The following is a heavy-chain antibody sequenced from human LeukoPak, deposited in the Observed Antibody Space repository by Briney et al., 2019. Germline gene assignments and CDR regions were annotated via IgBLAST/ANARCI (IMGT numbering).Heavy chain of an antibody. CDR3: ARVRWGGLYYFDY. V-gene: IGHV3-9*01. CDR2: ISWNSGRI. Sequence: GGSLRLSCAASGFTFDDYAMHWVRQAPGKGLEWVSGISWNSGRIGYADSVKGRFTISRDNAKNSLYLQMNSLRAEDTAVYYCARVRWGGLYYFDYWGQGTLVTVSS. CDR1: GFTFDDYA. D-gene: IGHD3-16*01. J-gene: IGHJ4*02.